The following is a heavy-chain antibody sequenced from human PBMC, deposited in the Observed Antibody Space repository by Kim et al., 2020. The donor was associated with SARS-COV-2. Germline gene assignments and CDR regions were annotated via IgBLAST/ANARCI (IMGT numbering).Heavy chain of an antibody. CDR1: GFTFNSYA. J-gene: IGHJ4*02. Sequence: GGSLRLSCAASGFTFNSYAMHWVPQAPGKGLEWVAVISFNGSNKYYADSVKGRFTISRDNSKNTLYLQMNSLRAEDTAVYYCARVCRGISAVHSDYWGQG. V-gene: IGHV3-30*04. CDR3: ARVCRGISAVHSDY. D-gene: IGHD6-13*01. CDR2: ISFNGSNK.